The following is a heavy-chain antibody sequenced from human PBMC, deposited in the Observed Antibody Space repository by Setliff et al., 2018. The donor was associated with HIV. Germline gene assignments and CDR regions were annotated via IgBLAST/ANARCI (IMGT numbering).Heavy chain of an antibody. V-gene: IGHV1-2*02. CDR1: GYLFTGYY. J-gene: IGHJ3*02. CDR3: ARDAEPVLQWFGESPNHDAFDI. Sequence: GASVKVSCKASGYLFTGYYMHWVRQAPGQGLEWMGWINVNSGGTKYAQKFQGRVTMTRDTSISTAYMELSSLRSEDTAVYYCARDAEPVLQWFGESPNHDAFDIWGQGTMVTVSS. CDR2: INVNSGGT. D-gene: IGHD3-10*01.